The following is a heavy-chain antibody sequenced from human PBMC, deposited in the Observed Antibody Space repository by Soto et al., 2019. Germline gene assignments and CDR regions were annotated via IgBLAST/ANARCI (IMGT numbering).Heavy chain of an antibody. CDR2: IIPILGIA. J-gene: IGHJ4*02. CDR1: GGTFSSYT. D-gene: IGHD3-9*01. Sequence: QVQLVRSGAEVKKPGSSVKVSCKASGGTFSSYTISWVRQAPGQGLEWMGRIIPILGIANYAQKFQGRVTITADKSTSTAYMELSSLRSEDTAVYYCARVDILTGYYPDWGQGTLVTVSS. CDR3: ARVDILTGYYPD. V-gene: IGHV1-69*02.